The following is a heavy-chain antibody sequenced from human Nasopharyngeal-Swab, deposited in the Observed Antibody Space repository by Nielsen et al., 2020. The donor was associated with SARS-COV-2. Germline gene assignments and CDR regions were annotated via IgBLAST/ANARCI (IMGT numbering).Heavy chain of an antibody. CDR1: GFTFCAYY. Sequence: GESLKISCASSGFTFCAYYINWVRHAPGKGLEWVSYISRRSDTIYYADSVKGRFTISRDNVKNSLYLQMNSLRDEDTAVYYCARDPDSSTYGLRYWGLGTLVTVSS. CDR2: ISRRSDTI. D-gene: IGHD3-10*01. J-gene: IGHJ4*02. V-gene: IGHV3-48*02. CDR3: ARDPDSSTYGLRY.